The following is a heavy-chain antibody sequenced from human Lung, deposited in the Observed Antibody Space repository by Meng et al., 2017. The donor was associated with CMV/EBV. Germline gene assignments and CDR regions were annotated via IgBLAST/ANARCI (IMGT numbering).Heavy chain of an antibody. CDR3: ATAAQLLWFGEGKNYFDH. Sequence: FHNHAMHWVRQAPGKGLEWVAVISYDGSIKYYADSLKGRFTISRDNSKNTLYLQMNTLGAEDTAVYYCATAAQLLWFGEGKNYFDHWGQGTLVTVSS. CDR1: FHNHA. D-gene: IGHD3-10*01. J-gene: IGHJ4*02. V-gene: IGHV3-30*04. CDR2: ISYDGSIK.